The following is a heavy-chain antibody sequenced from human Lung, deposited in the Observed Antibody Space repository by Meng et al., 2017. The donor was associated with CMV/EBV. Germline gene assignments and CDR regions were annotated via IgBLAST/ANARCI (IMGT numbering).Heavy chain of an antibody. CDR3: ASHRYSGSYYPPAWFDP. J-gene: IGHJ5*02. D-gene: IGHD1-26*01. CDR2: ISSSGSTI. Sequence: GGSLRLXXAASGFTFSDYYMSWIRQAPGKGLEWVSYISSSGSTIYYADSVKGRFTISRDNAKNSLYLQMNSLRAEDTAVYYCASHRYSGSYYPPAWFDPWGQGTLVXVSS. CDR1: GFTFSDYY. V-gene: IGHV3-11*01.